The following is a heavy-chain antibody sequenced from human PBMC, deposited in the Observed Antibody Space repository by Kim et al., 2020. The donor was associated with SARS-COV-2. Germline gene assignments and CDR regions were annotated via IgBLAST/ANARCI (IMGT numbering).Heavy chain of an antibody. J-gene: IGHJ4*02. Sequence: FQGSVTITADESTSTAYMELSSLRSEDTAVYYCARDLATYSSSWYGFDYWGQGTLVTVSS. CDR3: ARDLATYSSSWYGFDY. D-gene: IGHD6-13*01. V-gene: IGHV1-69*01.